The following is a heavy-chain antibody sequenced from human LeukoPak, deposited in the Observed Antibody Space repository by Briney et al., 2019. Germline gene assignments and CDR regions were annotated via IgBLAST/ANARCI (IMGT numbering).Heavy chain of an antibody. CDR2: IHNSGSTI. V-gene: IGHV3-48*03. CDR1: GFTFSTYE. CDR3: ATDYYVSGSYYRLFY. Sequence: GGSLRLSCAASGFTFSTYEMNWVRQAPGKGLEWVSYIHNSGSTIYYADSVKGRFTISRDNAKNTLYLQMNNLRAEDTAVYYCATDYYVSGSYYRLFYWGQGTLVTVSS. J-gene: IGHJ4*02. D-gene: IGHD3-10*01.